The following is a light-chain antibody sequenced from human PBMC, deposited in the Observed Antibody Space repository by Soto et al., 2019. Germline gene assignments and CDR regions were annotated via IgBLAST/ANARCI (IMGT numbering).Light chain of an antibody. CDR3: CSYVSSKTYV. CDR2: EVS. V-gene: IGLV2-14*01. CDR1: NSDVGLYDF. J-gene: IGLJ1*01. Sequence: QSVLTQPASVSGTPGQSITISCTGSNSDVGLYDFVSWYQHHPGRAPKLIIYEVSNRPSGVSNRFSGSKSDNTASLTISGLQAEDEADYYCCSYVSSKTYVFGTGTKVTVL.